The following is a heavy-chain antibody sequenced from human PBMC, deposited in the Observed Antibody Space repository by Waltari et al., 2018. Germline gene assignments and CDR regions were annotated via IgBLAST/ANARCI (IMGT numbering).Heavy chain of an antibody. Sequence: EVQLVESGGGLVKPGGSLRLSCAASGFTFSSYSMNWVRQAPGKGGEGFSAISSSSSYIDYADSVKGRFTISRDNAKNSLYLQMNSLRAEDTAVYYCARTVTPNDAFDIWGQGTMVTVSS. J-gene: IGHJ3*02. D-gene: IGHD4-17*01. V-gene: IGHV3-21*01. CDR2: ISSSSSYI. CDR1: GFTFSSYS. CDR3: ARTVTPNDAFDI.